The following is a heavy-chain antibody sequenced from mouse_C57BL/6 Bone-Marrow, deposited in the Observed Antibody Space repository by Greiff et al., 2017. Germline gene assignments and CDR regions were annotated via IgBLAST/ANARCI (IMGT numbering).Heavy chain of an antibody. J-gene: IGHJ4*01. V-gene: IGHV1-55*01. CDR3: AREGAMDY. CDR1: GYTFTSYW. Sequence: QVQLQQPGAELVKPGASVKMSCKASGYTFTSYWITWVKQRPGQGLEWIGDIYPGSGSTNYNEKFKSKATLTVDNSSSTAYMQLISLTSEDSAVYDCAREGAMDYWGQGTSVTVSS. CDR2: IYPGSGST.